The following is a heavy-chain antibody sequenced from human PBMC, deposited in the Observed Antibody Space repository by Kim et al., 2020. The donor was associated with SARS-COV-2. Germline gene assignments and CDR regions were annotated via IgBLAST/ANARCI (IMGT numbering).Heavy chain of an antibody. J-gene: IGHJ5*02. Sequence: NPSLRSRVTISRDTSKNQFSLRLNSVTAADTALYYCARELKPVSATGRWFDPWGQGTLVTISS. CDR3: ARELKPVSATGRWFDP. V-gene: IGHV4-31*02.